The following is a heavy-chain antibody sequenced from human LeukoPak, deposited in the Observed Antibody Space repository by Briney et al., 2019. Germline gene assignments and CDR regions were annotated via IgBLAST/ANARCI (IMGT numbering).Heavy chain of an antibody. CDR3: ARRGGSYGDPPSDAFDI. D-gene: IGHD4-17*01. Sequence: GESLKISCRGSGYSFTSYWIGWVRQMPGKGLEWMGIIYPGDSDTRYSPSFQGQVTISADKSISTAYLQWSSLKASDTATYYCARRGGSYGDPPSDAFDIWGQGAMVTVSS. J-gene: IGHJ3*02. CDR2: IYPGDSDT. CDR1: GYSFTSYW. V-gene: IGHV5-51*01.